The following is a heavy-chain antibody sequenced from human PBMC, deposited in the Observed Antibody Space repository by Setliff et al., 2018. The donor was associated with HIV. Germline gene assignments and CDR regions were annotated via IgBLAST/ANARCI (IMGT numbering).Heavy chain of an antibody. V-gene: IGHV1-2*02. CDR3: ARAGSGYDSYYYYAMDV. J-gene: IGHJ6*02. Sequence: ASVKVSCKASGGTFSSYAISWVRQAPGQGLEWVGWFDPNSGGTNFAQKFQGRVTLTRDTSINTAYMELSRLKSDDTAVYYCARAGSGYDSYYYYAMDVWGQGTTVTVSS. D-gene: IGHD5-12*01. CDR1: GGTFSSYA. CDR2: FDPNSGGT.